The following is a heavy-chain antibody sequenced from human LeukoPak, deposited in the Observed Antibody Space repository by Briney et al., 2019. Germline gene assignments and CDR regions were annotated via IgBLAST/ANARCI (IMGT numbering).Heavy chain of an antibody. D-gene: IGHD6-19*01. CDR3: ARTRGYSSGWYYFDY. CDR1: GFSISSGYS. J-gene: IGHJ4*02. CDR2: IYHSGST. Sequence: SETLSLTCTVSGFSISSGYSWGWIRQPPGKGLEWIGSIYHSGSTYYNLSLKSRITISVDTSKNQFSLKLSSVTAADTAVYYCARTRGYSSGWYYFDYWGQGTLVTVSS. V-gene: IGHV4-38-2*02.